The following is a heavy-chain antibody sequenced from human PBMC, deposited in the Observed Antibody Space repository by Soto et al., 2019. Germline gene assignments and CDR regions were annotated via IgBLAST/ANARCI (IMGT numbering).Heavy chain of an antibody. J-gene: IGHJ6*02. V-gene: IGHV1-46*01. CDR1: GYTFTSYY. D-gene: IGHD3-3*01. Sequence: ASVKVSCKASGYTFTSYYMHWVRQAPGQGLEWMGIINPSCGSTSYAQKFQGKVTMTRDTSTSKAYMDLSSLRSEDTAVYYCARVSTYFWSSNQYYYYYGMDVWGQGTPVTVSS. CDR3: ARVSTYFWSSNQYYYYYGMDV. CDR2: INPSCGST.